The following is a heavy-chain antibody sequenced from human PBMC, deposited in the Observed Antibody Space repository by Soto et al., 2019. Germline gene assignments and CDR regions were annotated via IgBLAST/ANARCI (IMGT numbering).Heavy chain of an antibody. Sequence: QVQLQQWGAGLLKPSETLSLTCAVYGGFVSSGSYYWSWIRQPPGKGLEWIGEMSHSGGTHFNPYLKCRVTISVYTSKNQFDLKMSSVTAADTALYYCARVERGTATTVVDAFDIWGPGTMGTVSS. J-gene: IGHJ3*02. CDR1: GGFVSSGSYY. D-gene: IGHD1-1*01. CDR2: MSHSGGT. V-gene: IGHV4-34*01. CDR3: ARVERGTATTVVDAFDI.